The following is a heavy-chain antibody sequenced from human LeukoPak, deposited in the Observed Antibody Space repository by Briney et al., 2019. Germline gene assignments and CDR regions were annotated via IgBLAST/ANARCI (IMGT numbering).Heavy chain of an antibody. CDR2: ISYDGSNQ. J-gene: IGHJ4*02. Sequence: GRSLRLSCAASGFTFSSYGMHWVRQAPGKGLEWVAVISYDGSNQWYADSVKGRFTISRDDSKDTLYLQMSSLRPEDTAVYYCTPPLFEDFSFDNWGQGTLVTVSS. CDR1: GFTFSSYG. CDR3: TPPLFEDFSFDN. D-gene: IGHD3-10*02. V-gene: IGHV3-30*03.